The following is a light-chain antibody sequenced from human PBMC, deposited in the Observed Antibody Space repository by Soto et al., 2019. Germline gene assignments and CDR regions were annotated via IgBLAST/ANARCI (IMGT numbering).Light chain of an antibody. Sequence: EIVLTQSPATLSLSPGERATLSCRASQTFSSHLAWYQQKPGQAPRLLIYDASKRATGIPARFSGRGSGTDFTLTISSVEPEDFAVYYCQQRSNGPPVITGGQGTRLEIK. J-gene: IGKJ5*01. CDR3: QQRSNGPPVIT. CDR2: DAS. V-gene: IGKV3-11*01. CDR1: QTFSSH.